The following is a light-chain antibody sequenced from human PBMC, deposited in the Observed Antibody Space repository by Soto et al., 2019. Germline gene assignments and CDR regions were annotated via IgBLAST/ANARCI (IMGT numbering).Light chain of an antibody. CDR1: RREVWTYNY. V-gene: IGLV2-14*01. CDR2: DVS. J-gene: IGLJ1*01. Sequence: SLTQPASLSWSPRQSFTISCIWNRREVWTYNYYSSVQQYPGEAPKVIIYDVSHRPAGVSNRFSGSKSGNTASLTISGLQTQDEADYYCSSYTSATTYVFGTGTKVTVL. CDR3: SSYTSATTYV.